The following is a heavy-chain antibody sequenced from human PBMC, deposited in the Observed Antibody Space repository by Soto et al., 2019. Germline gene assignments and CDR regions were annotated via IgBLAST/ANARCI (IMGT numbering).Heavy chain of an antibody. J-gene: IGHJ4*02. D-gene: IGHD3-22*01. CDR3: VKGEYYYDSSGYYPFDY. Sequence: GSLRLSCSASGFTFSSYAMRWVRQAPGKGLEYVSSISTNGGSTHYADSVKGRFTISRDNSKNTQYLQMSSLRADDTAVYYCVKGEYYYDSSGYYPFDYWGQGTLVTVS. CDR2: ISTNGGST. V-gene: IGHV3-64D*06. CDR1: GFTFSSYA.